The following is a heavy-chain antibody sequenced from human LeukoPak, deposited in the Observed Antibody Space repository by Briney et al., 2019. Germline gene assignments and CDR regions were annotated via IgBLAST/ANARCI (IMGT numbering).Heavy chain of an antibody. D-gene: IGHD4/OR15-4a*01. CDR1: GGTFGGYA. CDR3: ARAPYGVYSGDFYAYYMDV. Sequence: SVKVSCKASGGTFGGYAVIWVRQAPGQGLEWMGGTVPLKYAQKFQGRVTFTTDESTSTAFMELSSLTSEDTAAYFCARAPYGVYSGDFYAYYMDVWGKGTTVIVSS. CDR2: TVPL. J-gene: IGHJ6*03. V-gene: IGHV1-69*05.